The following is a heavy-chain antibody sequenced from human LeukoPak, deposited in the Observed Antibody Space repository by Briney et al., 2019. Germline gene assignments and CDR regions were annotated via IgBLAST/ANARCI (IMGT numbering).Heavy chain of an antibody. CDR2: TYVGSKWYH. Sequence: SQTVSLTRLISLYTVSSNSAARRWLRQSPSRGLEWLGRTYVGSKWYHDYAVSVRRRVSVNPDTSKNQSSLQLNSVTPEDTAVYYCARFLGIGSQRYYFDSWGQGTLVTVSS. V-gene: IGHV6-1*01. CDR1: LYTVSSNSAA. J-gene: IGHJ4*02. CDR3: ARFLGIGSQRYYFDS. D-gene: IGHD6-19*01.